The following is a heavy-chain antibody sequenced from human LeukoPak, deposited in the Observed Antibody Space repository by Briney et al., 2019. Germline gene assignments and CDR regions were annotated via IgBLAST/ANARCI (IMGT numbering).Heavy chain of an antibody. J-gene: IGHJ4*02. CDR2: IKQDGSEK. Sequence: GGSLRLSCAASGFTFSSYWMSWVRQAPGKGLEWVANIKQDGSEKYYVDSVKGRFTISRDNAKNSLYLQMNSLRAGDTAVYYCARGIAAAGTSPALDYWGQGTLVTVSS. V-gene: IGHV3-7*01. CDR3: ARGIAAAGTSPALDY. CDR1: GFTFSSYW. D-gene: IGHD6-13*01.